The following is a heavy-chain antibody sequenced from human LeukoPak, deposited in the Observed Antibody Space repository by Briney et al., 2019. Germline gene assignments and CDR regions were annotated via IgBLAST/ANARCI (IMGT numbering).Heavy chain of an antibody. CDR3: ARERTPIALKIMIIFDS. Sequence: GASVKVSCKASEYTFTDYYIHWVRQAPGQGLEWMASINPHGGVTNSAQEFQGRVTVTRDASISTAYLELSGLRSDDTAVYYCARERTPIALKIMIIFDSWGQGTLITVSS. D-gene: IGHD3-16*01. J-gene: IGHJ5*01. CDR2: INPHGGVT. V-gene: IGHV1-2*02. CDR1: EYTFTDYY.